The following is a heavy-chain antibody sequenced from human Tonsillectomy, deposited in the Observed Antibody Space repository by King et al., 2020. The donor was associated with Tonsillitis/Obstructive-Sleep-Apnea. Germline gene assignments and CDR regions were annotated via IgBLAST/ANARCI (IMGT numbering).Heavy chain of an antibody. CDR1: GFTFSSYT. V-gene: IGHV3-21*01. D-gene: IGHD6-6*01. J-gene: IGHJ1*01. CDR3: AIDNEYISPYFQH. CDR2: ITSSSSYI. Sequence: VQLVESGGGLVKPGGSLRLSCAASGFTFSSYTMNWVRQAPGKGLEWVSSITSSSSYIYYADSVKGRFTISRDNAKNSLYLQMNSLRAEDTAVYYCAIDNEYISPYFQHWGQGTLRIVSS.